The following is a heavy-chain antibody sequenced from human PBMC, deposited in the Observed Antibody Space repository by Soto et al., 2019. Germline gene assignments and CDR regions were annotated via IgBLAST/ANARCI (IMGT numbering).Heavy chain of an antibody. D-gene: IGHD4-17*01. CDR2: ISSSSSYI. Sequence: GGSLRLSCAASGFTFSSYSMNWVRQAPGKGLEWVSSISSSSSYIYYADSVKGRFTISRDNAKNSLYLQMNSLRAEDTAVYYCARGSRLRANSGFDYWGQGTLVTVSS. CDR1: GFTFSSYS. CDR3: ARGSRLRANSGFDY. J-gene: IGHJ4*02. V-gene: IGHV3-21*01.